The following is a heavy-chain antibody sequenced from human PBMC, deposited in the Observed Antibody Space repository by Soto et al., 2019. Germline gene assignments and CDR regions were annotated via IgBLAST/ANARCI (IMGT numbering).Heavy chain of an antibody. V-gene: IGHV4-30-4*01. CDR3: GALLAGG. CDR1: GASVTSGDFY. D-gene: IGHD3-10*01. J-gene: IGHJ4*02. Sequence: QVQLQEPGPRLVSPSETLSLTCTVSGASVTSGDFYWSWIRQPPGKGLEWIGYIYYNETAYYTPSLKSRTAISVDTSKNHFTLTLTSVTAADTAIYYCGALLAGGWGQGSLVTVS. CDR2: IYYNETA.